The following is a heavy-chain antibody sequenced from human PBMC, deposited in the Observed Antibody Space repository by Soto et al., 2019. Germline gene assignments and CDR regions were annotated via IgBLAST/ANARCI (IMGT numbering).Heavy chain of an antibody. D-gene: IGHD6-13*01. Sequence: GGSLRLSCAASGFTFSSYAMSWVRQAPGKGLEWVSAISGSGGSTYYADSVKGRFTISRDNSKNTLYLQMNSLRAEDTAVYYCAKDFSARSRYLGPEDAFDIWGQGTMVTVSS. J-gene: IGHJ3*02. CDR1: GFTFSSYA. V-gene: IGHV3-23*01. CDR2: ISGSGGST. CDR3: AKDFSARSRYLGPEDAFDI.